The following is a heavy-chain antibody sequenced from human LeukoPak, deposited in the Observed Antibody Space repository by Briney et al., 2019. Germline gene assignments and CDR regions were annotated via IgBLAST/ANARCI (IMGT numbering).Heavy chain of an antibody. D-gene: IGHD1-1*01. Sequence: SETLSLTCVVSGFSISSGYYWGWIRQPPGKGLEWIVNSHPSGATFYNSSLKSRVAMSIDTSKNQFSLKLVSVTAADTAVYYCAREAERRIVNWGQGTLVTVSS. J-gene: IGHJ4*02. CDR1: GFSISSGYY. V-gene: IGHV4-38-2*01. CDR2: SHPSGAT. CDR3: AREAERRIVN.